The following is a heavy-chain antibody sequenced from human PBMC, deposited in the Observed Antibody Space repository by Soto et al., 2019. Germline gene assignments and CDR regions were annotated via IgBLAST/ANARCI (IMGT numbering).Heavy chain of an antibody. V-gene: IGHV2-5*02. D-gene: IGHD2-21*02. Sequence: QITLKESGPTPVKPTHTLTLTCTCTGFSLTTSREDVGWIRQPTGKALEWMAFIYCDDDKRYSPSLKSRLTITKDTTKNQVVLTMTNVDPVDTATYYCEHRQSYFGGNCYSGFDYWDDVTLVSVSS. J-gene: IGHJ4*01. CDR3: EHRQSYFGGNCYSGFDY. CDR2: IYCDDDK. CDR1: GFSLTTSRED.